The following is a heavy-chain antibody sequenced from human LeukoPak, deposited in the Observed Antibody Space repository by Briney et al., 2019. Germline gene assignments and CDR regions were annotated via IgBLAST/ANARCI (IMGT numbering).Heavy chain of an antibody. J-gene: IGHJ6*04. CDR2: IIPIFGTA. D-gene: IGHD5-18*01. CDR1: EGTFSSYA. V-gene: IGHV1-69*06. CDR3: ARDPGTTAMVRYGMDV. Sequence: GSSVKVSCKASEGTFSSYAISWVRQAPGQGLEWMGGIIPIFGTANYAQKFQGRVTITADKSTSTAYMELSSLRSEDTAVYYCARDPGTTAMVRYGMDVWGKGTTVTVSS.